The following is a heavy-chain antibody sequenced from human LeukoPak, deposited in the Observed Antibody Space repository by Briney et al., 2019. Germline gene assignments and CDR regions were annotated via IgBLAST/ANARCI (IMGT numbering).Heavy chain of an antibody. Sequence: PGGSLRLSCTASGFTFSSYSMNWVRQAPGKGLEWVSSISTSSSYIYYADSVKGRLTISRDNARNSLYLQMNSLRAEDTAVYYCVRDGGSAWYINGDEAFDIWGQGTMVTVSS. CDR2: ISTSSSYI. J-gene: IGHJ3*02. CDR1: GFTFSSYS. D-gene: IGHD6-19*01. V-gene: IGHV3-21*01. CDR3: VRDGGSAWYINGDEAFDI.